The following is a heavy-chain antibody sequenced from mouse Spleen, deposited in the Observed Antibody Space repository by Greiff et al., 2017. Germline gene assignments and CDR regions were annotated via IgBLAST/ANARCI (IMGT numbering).Heavy chain of an antibody. Sequence: QVQLQQPGTELVKPGASVKLSCKASGYTFTSYWMHWVKQRPGQGLEWIGNINPSNGGTNYNEKFKSKATLTVDKSSSTAYMQLSSLTSEDSAVYYCARGTVVSLYWYFDVWGTGTTVTVSS. CDR1: GYTFTSYW. CDR2: INPSNGGT. CDR3: ARGTVVSLYWYFDV. J-gene: IGHJ1*03. V-gene: IGHV1-53*01. D-gene: IGHD1-1*01.